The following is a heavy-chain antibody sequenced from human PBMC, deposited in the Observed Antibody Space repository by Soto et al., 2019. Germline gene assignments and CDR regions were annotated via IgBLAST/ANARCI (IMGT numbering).Heavy chain of an antibody. J-gene: IGHJ6*02. CDR3: ARVRVRDDFWSGYYTSPNYYGMDV. CDR2: ISYDGSNK. V-gene: IGHV3-30*03. Sequence: PGGSLRLSCAASGFTFSSYGMHWVRQAPGKGLEWVAVISYDGSNKYYADSVKGRFTISRDNSKNTLYLQMNSLRAEDTAVYYCARVRVRDDFWSGYYTSPNYYGMDVWGQGTTVTVSS. D-gene: IGHD3-3*01. CDR1: GFTFSSYG.